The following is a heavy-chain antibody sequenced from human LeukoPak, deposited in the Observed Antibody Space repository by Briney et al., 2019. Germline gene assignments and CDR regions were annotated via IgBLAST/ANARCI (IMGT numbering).Heavy chain of an antibody. CDR1: SGSISTSNYY. J-gene: IGHJ5*02. V-gene: IGHV4-39*07. D-gene: IGHD5-24*01. CDR2: IFYSGST. CDR3: ARGQGATVLQVGKNWFDP. Sequence: PSETLSLTCTVSSGSISTSNYYWGWVRQPPGKALEWIGNIFYSGSTYYSPSLKSRVTISLDTSRNQFSLKLNSVTAADTAVYYCARGQGATVLQVGKNWFDPWGQGTRVIVSS.